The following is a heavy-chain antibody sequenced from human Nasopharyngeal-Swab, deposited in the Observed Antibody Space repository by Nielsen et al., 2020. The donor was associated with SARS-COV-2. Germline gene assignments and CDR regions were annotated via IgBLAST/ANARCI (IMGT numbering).Heavy chain of an antibody. CDR2: IYYSGST. V-gene: IGHV4-39*01. D-gene: IGHD6-13*01. J-gene: IGHJ3*02. CDR3: AKQLAAAGPPGAFDI. Sequence: WIRQHPGKGLEWIESIYYSGSTYYNPSRKSRGTISVDTYKTQYSLKLSTGTAADTAVYYCAKQLAAAGPPGAFDIWGRGTMVTVSS.